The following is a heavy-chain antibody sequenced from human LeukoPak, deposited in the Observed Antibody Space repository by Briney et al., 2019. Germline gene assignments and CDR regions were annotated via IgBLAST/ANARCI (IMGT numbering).Heavy chain of an antibody. CDR2: ISYDGSDK. CDR1: GFTFSTYA. CDR3: ASPQLGQLLLYGMDV. V-gene: IGHV3-30-3*01. D-gene: IGHD1-26*01. J-gene: IGHJ6*02. Sequence: GGSLRLSCAASGFTFSTYAMHWVRQAPGKGLGWVAVISYDGSDKYYADSVKGRFIISRDNSKNMLNLQINSLRDEDTAVYYCASPQLGQLLLYGMDVWGQGTTVTVSS.